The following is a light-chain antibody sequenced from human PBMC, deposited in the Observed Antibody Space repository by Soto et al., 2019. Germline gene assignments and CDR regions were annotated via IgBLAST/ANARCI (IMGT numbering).Light chain of an antibody. CDR3: QHYGSPLT. J-gene: IGKJ4*01. CDR1: QSVRSSY. Sequence: EIVWTQSPGTLSLSPGGRATLSCSASQSVRSSYLAWYQQRPGQAPRLLIFGASFRATGIPDRFSGSGSGTDFTLTISRLEPEDFAVYYCQHYGSPLTFGGGTQVPIK. V-gene: IGKV3-20*01. CDR2: GAS.